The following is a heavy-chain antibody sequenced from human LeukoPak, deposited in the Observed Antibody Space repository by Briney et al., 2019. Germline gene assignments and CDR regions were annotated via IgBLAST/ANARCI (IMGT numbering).Heavy chain of an antibody. CDR1: GFTFSSYS. D-gene: IGHD2-2*01. J-gene: IGHJ4*02. V-gene: IGHV3-21*01. Sequence: GGSLRLSCAASGFTFSSYSMNWVRQAPGKGLEWVSSISSSSSYIYYADSVKGRFTISRDNAKNSLYLQMNSLRAEDTAVYYCARRAYCSSTSCYPNFDYWGQGTLVTVSS. CDR3: ARRAYCSSTSCYPNFDY. CDR2: ISSSSSYI.